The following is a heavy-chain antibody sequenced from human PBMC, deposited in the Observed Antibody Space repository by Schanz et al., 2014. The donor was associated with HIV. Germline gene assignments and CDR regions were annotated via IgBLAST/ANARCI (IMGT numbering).Heavy chain of an antibody. J-gene: IGHJ4*02. D-gene: IGHD6-13*01. CDR2: ISSGGDYI. Sequence: VQLVESGGGVVQPGRSLRLSCAVSGLIFRTYDMNWVRQAPGKGLEGVSSISSGGDYIYHADSVRGRFTISRDNSKNTLYLQMNSLGVEDTAVYYCARDSYSSWFFDSWGQGTLVTVSS. V-gene: IGHV3-21*01. CDR1: GLIFRTYD. CDR3: ARDSYSSWFFDS.